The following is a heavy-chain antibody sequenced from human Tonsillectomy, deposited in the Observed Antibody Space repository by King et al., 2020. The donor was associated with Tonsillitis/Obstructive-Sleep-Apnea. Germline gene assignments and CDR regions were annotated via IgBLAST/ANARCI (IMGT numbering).Heavy chain of an antibody. D-gene: IGHD3-16*01. V-gene: IGHV3-23*04. CDR3: AKTDGGDYFYMDV. CDR2: IRGTSRT. CDR1: GFTFSSYT. J-gene: IGHJ6*03. Sequence: VQLVESGGGLVQPGGSLRLSCAASGFTFSSYTIAWVRQAPGKGLEGVSGIRGTSRTYYADSVKGRFTISRNNSKNTQFLQMNSLTAEDTAVYYCAKTDGGDYFYMDVWGKGTTVTVSS.